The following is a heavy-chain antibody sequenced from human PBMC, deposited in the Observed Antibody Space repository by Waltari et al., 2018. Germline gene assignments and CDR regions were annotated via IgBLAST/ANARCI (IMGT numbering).Heavy chain of an antibody. CDR2: IYGADIT. Sequence: EVQLVETGGGLIQPGGSLPLTCAASGFTVRCHPITWVRPAPGKGLEAVSLIYGADITSYADSVKGRFTVSRDNSKNTLFLQMNSLRVDDTAVYFCAKQHSAYDYFFDYWGQGTLVTVSS. D-gene: IGHD5-12*01. J-gene: IGHJ4*02. V-gene: IGHV3-53*02. CDR3: AKQHSAYDYFFDY. CDR1: GFTVRCHP.